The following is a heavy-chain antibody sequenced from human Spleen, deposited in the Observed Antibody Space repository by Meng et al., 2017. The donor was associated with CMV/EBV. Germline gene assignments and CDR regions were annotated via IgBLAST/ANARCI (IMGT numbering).Heavy chain of an antibody. Sequence: ASVKVSCKASGYTFSSYGITWVRQAPGQGLEWMGWISTYNGNTNYAQKLQGRLTMTTDTSTSTAYMELRSLRSDDTAVYYCARERFYDFWRNYYVYYYGMDVWGQGTTVTVSS. V-gene: IGHV1-18*01. D-gene: IGHD3-3*01. CDR2: ISTYNGNT. J-gene: IGHJ6*02. CDR3: ARERFYDFWRNYYVYYYGMDV. CDR1: GYTFSSYG.